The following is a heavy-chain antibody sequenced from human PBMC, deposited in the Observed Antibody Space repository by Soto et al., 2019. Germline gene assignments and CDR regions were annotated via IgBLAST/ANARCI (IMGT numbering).Heavy chain of an antibody. CDR2: IYYSGST. Sequence: PSETLSLTCTVSGGPVSSNSYYWGWVRQPPGKGLEWIASIYYSGSTYYNPSLKSRVTISVDTPKNQFSLKLRSVTAADTVVYCCARHELIPTATFDYWGQGTGVTVSS. D-gene: IGHD2-2*01. CDR1: GGPVSSNSYY. J-gene: IGHJ4*02. CDR3: ARHELIPTATFDY. V-gene: IGHV4-39*01.